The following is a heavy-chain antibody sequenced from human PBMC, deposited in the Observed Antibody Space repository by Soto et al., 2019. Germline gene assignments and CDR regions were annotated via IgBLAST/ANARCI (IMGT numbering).Heavy chain of an antibody. V-gene: IGHV3-74*01. CDR3: ARVGTGYYYKDV. Sequence: EVQLVESGGGLVQPGGSLRLSCAASGFTFSSYWMHWVRQVPGKGLVWVSRINGDGRITTYADSVKGRFTVSRDNAKNTLFLVMNSLRAEDTAVYYCARVGTGYYYKDVWGKGTTVTVSS. J-gene: IGHJ6*03. D-gene: IGHD1-1*01. CDR1: GFTFSSYW. CDR2: INGDGRIT.